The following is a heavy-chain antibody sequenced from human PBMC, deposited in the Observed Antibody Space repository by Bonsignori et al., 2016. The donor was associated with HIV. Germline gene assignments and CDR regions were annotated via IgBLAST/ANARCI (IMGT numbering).Heavy chain of an antibody. D-gene: IGHD6-6*01. CDR2: INPNSGGT. Sequence: WVRQAPGQGLEWMGWINPNSGGTNYAQNFQGRVTMTRDTSISTAYMELSGLRSDDTAVYYCARDDGGQQLGPILHDAFDIWGQGTMVTVSS. V-gene: IGHV1-2*02. CDR3: ARDDGGQQLGPILHDAFDI. J-gene: IGHJ3*02.